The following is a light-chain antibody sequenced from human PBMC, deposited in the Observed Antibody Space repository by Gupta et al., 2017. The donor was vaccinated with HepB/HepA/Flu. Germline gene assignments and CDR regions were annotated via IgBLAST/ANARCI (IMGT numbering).Light chain of an antibody. Sequence: DIQMTQSPSSLSASVGDRGTITCQASQDISNYLNWYQQKPGKAPKILIYDASNLETGVPLRVSGRGDGTYFTCHRWRLEPEDFDKYYRQQYNRPFGHGTKVDIK. V-gene: IGKV1-33*01. J-gene: IGKJ3*01. CDR2: DAS. CDR1: QDISNY. CDR3: QQYNRP.